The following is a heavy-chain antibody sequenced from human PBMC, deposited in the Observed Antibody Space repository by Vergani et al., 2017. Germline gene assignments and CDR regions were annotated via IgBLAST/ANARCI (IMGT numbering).Heavy chain of an antibody. CDR3: ARFLNDYGDYVLDY. D-gene: IGHD4-17*01. Sequence: VQLLESGGGLVQPGGSLRLSCAASGFTFSSYAMHWVRQAPGKGLEWVAVISYDGSNKYYADSVKGRFTISRDNSKNTLYLQMNSLRAEDTAVYYCARFLNDYGDYVLDYWGQGTLVTVSS. J-gene: IGHJ4*02. CDR2: ISYDGSNK. V-gene: IGHV3-30-3*01. CDR1: GFTFSSYA.